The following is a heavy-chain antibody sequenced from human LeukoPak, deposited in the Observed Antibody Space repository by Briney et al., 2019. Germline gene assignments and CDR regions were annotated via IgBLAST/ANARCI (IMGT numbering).Heavy chain of an antibody. Sequence: SETLSLTCAVYGENFSIYFYSWIRQPPGKGLEWIGEINHGGSTSYNPPLKSRVTISVDTSKNQFSLRLSSVTAADTAMYYCARPGLAYCGADCYSTEGYYFDYWSQGTPVTVSS. CDR3: ARPGLAYCGADCYSTEGYYFDY. CDR1: GENFSIYF. V-gene: IGHV4-34*01. D-gene: IGHD2-21*01. CDR2: INHGGST. J-gene: IGHJ4*02.